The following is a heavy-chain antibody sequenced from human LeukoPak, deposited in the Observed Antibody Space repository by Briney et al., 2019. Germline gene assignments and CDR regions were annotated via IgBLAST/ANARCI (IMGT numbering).Heavy chain of an antibody. J-gene: IGHJ4*02. CDR2: IHNSGSI. CDR1: GAPVSTSY. CDR3: ARHPASYFYS. Sequence: SETLSLPCTVSGAPVSTSYRSWIRQPPGKGLEWIAYIHNSGSINYNPSLKSRVTISVDTSKNQFSLKLSSVTAADTAVYYCARHPASYFYSWGQGTLVTVSS. V-gene: IGHV4-59*08. D-gene: IGHD6-25*01.